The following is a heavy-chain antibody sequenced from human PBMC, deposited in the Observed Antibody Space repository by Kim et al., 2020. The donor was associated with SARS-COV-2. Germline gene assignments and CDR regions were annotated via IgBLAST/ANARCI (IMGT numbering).Heavy chain of an antibody. Sequence: GGSLRLSCAASGFPFRSYWMSWVRQAPGKGLEWVANIKQDGSEKYYVDSVKGRFTISRDNAKNSLYLQVTSLRAEDTAVYYCATTPGVLVRGVFLYYFDYWGQGTLVTVSS. D-gene: IGHD3-10*01. CDR1: GFPFRSYW. CDR2: IKQDGSEK. J-gene: IGHJ4*02. V-gene: IGHV3-7*03. CDR3: ATTPGVLVRGVFLYYFDY.